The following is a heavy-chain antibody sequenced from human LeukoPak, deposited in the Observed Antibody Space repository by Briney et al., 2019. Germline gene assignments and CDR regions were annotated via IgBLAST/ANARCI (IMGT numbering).Heavy chain of an antibody. Sequence: GGSLRLSCAASGFTFSSYCMHWVRQAPGKGLVWVSRINSDGSSTSYADSVKGRFTISRDNAKNTLYLQMNSLRAEDTAVYYCARARPFYYYYGMDVWGQGTTVTVSS. J-gene: IGHJ6*02. CDR1: GFTFSSYC. CDR3: ARARPFYYYYGMDV. CDR2: INSDGSST. V-gene: IGHV3-74*01.